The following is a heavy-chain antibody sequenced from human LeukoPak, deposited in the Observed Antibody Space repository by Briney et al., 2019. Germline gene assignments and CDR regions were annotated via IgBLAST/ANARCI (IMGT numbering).Heavy chain of an antibody. CDR2: INSDGSST. V-gene: IGHV3-74*01. CDR1: GFTFSSYW. D-gene: IGHD3-16*02. CDR3: ARARGLSPFDY. J-gene: IGHJ4*02. Sequence: GGSLRLSCAASGFTFSSYWMHWVRQAPGKGLVWVSRINSDGSSTRNADSVKGRFTISRDNAKNTLYLQMNSLRAEDTAVYYCARARGLSPFDYWGQGTLVTVSS.